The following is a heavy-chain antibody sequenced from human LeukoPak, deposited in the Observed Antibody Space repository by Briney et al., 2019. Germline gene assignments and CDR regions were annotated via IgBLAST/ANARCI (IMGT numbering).Heavy chain of an antibody. J-gene: IGHJ4*02. CDR2: IKQDGSEK. V-gene: IGHV3-7*01. Sequence: GGSLRLSCAASGFTFSSYWMSWVRQAPGKGLEWVANIKQDGSEKYYVDSVKGRFTISRDNAKNSLYLQMNSLRAEDTAVYYCARGMGRWSTEASFDYWGQGTLVTVSS. CDR3: ARGMGRWSTEASFDY. CDR1: GFTFSSYW. D-gene: IGHD5/OR15-5a*01.